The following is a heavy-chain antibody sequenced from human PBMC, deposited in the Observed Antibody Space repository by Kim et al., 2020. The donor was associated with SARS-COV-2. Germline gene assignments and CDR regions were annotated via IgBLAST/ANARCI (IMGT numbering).Heavy chain of an antibody. CDR2: IYDSGST. CDR3: ARDGGYSYGFDC. CDR1: GGSVSSGSYY. D-gene: IGHD5-18*01. V-gene: IGHV4-61*01. J-gene: IGHJ4*02. Sequence: SETLSLTCSVSGGSVSSGSYYWSWIRQPPGKGLEWIGYIYDSGSTDYNPSLKSRVTISVDMSNNQFFLKLSSVLAADTAIYYCARDGGYSYGFDCWGQGTLVTVSS.